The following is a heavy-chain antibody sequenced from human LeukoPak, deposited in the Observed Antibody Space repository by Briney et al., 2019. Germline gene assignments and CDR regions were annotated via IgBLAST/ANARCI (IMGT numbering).Heavy chain of an antibody. J-gene: IGHJ4*02. CDR3: ARGIADPYSFDS. CDR1: GGSISSGAYY. D-gene: IGHD6-13*01. V-gene: IGHV4-61*02. CDR2: IYSTGST. Sequence: PSETLSLTCTVSGGSISSGAYYWSWIRRPAGKGLEWIGRIYSTGSTNYSPSLKSRVTMSVDKSKNQFSLNLSSVTAADTAVYYCARGIADPYSFDSWGQGTLVTVSS.